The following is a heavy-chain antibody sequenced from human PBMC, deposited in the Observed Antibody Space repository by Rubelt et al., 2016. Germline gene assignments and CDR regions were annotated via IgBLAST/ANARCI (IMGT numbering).Heavy chain of an antibody. CDR3: ARGVSYNSFDY. CDR1: GGTFSSYA. Sequence: QVQLVQSGAEVKKPGSSVKVSCKASGGTFSSYAISWVRQAPGQGLEWMGWMNPNSGYTGYAQKFQGRVTMTRNTSISTAYMELSSLRSEDTAVYYGARGVSYNSFDYWGQGTLVTVSS. J-gene: IGHJ4*02. CDR2: MNPNSGYT. V-gene: IGHV1-8*02. D-gene: IGHD1-20*01.